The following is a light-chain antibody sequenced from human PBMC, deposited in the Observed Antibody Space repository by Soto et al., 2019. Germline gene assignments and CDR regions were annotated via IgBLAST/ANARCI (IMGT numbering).Light chain of an antibody. V-gene: IGKV2-28*01. CDR3: MKPNHIPRT. CDR2: LGS. J-gene: IGKJ1*01. Sequence: DLVMTQSPLSLSVTPGEPASISCTSSQSLLHTSGDNYLDWYLQRPGQSPQLLIYLGSKRAPGVSDRISGSGSGTRFILRLSRVEAEDVWIYYRMKPNHIPRTFGLVTKVDI. CDR1: QSLLHTSGDNY.